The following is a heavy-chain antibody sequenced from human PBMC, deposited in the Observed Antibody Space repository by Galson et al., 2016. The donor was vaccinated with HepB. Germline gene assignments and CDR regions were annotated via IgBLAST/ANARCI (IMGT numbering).Heavy chain of an antibody. V-gene: IGHV5-51*01. Sequence: QSGAEVTKPRESLKISCEGSGYSFTSYWISWVRQMPGKGLEWMGIIYPGDFDTRYSPSFQGQVTISADKSISTAYLQWKSLKASDTAMYYCARPEHLVDFSYDDMDVWGQGTTVTVSS. CDR1: GYSFTSYW. CDR2: IYPGDFDT. J-gene: IGHJ6*02. CDR3: ARPEHLVDFSYDDMDV. D-gene: IGHD3-9*01.